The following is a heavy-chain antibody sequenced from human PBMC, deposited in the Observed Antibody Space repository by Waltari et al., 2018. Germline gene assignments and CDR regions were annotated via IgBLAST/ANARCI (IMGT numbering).Heavy chain of an antibody. D-gene: IGHD3-3*01. V-gene: IGHV1-69*08. CDR2: IIPIFGPA. J-gene: IGHJ5*02. CDR3: AGDPSSITIYPTPPRGWFDP. Sequence: QVQLVQSGAEVKKPGSSVKVSCKASGATFRSYAISWVGPAPGQGLEWMGSIIPIFGPATYAQKFQGRVTITSEKSTSTAYMELSSLRSEDTAVYYCAGDPSSITIYPTPPRGWFDPWGQGTLVTVSS. CDR1: GATFRSYA.